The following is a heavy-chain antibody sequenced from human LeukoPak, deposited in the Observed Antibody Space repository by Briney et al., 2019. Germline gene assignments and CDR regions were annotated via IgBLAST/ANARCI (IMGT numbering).Heavy chain of an antibody. CDR3: ARDVNYYDSSGYYY. V-gene: IGHV3-21*01. CDR2: ISSSSSYI. Sequence: GGSLRLSCAASGFTFSSYSMNWVRQAPGKGLEWVSSISSSSSYIYYADSVKGRSTISRDNAKNSLYLQMNSLRAEDTAVYYCARDVNYYDSSGYYYWGQGTLVTVSS. CDR1: GFTFSSYS. D-gene: IGHD3-22*01. J-gene: IGHJ4*02.